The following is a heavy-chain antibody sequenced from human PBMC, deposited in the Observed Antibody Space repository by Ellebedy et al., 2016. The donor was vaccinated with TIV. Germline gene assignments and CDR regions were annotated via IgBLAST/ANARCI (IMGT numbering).Heavy chain of an antibody. Sequence: SETLSLTXAVYGESFSGYYWGWIRQPPGKGLEWMGSIHHSGDTHDNPSLKSRVTISVDTSKNQFSLKVRSVTAADTAVYYCARAEVGDFDKWGQGFLVTVSS. CDR2: IHHSGDT. D-gene: IGHD1-26*01. CDR3: ARAEVGDFDK. J-gene: IGHJ4*02. V-gene: IGHV4-38-2*01. CDR1: GESFSGYY.